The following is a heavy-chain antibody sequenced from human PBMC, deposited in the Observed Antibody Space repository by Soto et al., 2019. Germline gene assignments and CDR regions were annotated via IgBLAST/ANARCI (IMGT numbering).Heavy chain of an antibody. D-gene: IGHD5-12*01. J-gene: IGHJ4*02. CDR3: AHRPRGYAYYFDY. CDR2: IYWDEDK. Sequence: QITLKESGPTLVKPTQTLTLTCTFSGFSLSTRGEAVGWFRQPPGKALGWLALIYWDEDKWYSPSLKSRLTITDDTSKNQVVLPMTNMDPVDTATYYCAHRPRGYAYYFDYWGQGTLVTVSS. V-gene: IGHV2-5*02. CDR1: GFSLSTRGEA.